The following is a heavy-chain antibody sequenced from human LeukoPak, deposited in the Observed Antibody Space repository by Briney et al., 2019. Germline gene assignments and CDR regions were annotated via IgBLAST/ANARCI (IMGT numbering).Heavy chain of an antibody. Sequence: SETLSLTCTVSGVSIRIAGYYWNWIRQHPGKGLEWIGYISYRGSTYYNPSLKSRVAISVHKSQNQFSLRLNSVTAADTAVYSCARAGSGYGFDYWGQGTLVTVSS. CDR3: ARAGSGYGFDY. CDR2: ISYRGST. V-gene: IGHV4-31*03. J-gene: IGHJ4*02. D-gene: IGHD5-12*01. CDR1: GVSIRIAGYY.